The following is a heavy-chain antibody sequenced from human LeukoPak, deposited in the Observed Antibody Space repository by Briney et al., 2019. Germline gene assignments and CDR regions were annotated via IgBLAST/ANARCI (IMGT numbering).Heavy chain of an antibody. D-gene: IGHD6-13*01. Sequence: ASVKVSCKASGYTFTGYYMHWVRQAPGQGLEWMGWISAYNGNTNYAQKLQGRVTMTTDTSTSTAYMELRSLRSDDTAVYYCARVPRYSSSWYGIYYWGQGTRVTGSS. CDR3: ARVPRYSSSWYGIYY. CDR1: GYTFTGYY. J-gene: IGHJ4*02. V-gene: IGHV1-18*04. CDR2: ISAYNGNT.